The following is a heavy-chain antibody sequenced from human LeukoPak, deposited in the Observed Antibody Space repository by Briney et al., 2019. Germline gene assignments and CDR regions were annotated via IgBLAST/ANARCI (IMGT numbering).Heavy chain of an antibody. Sequence: SVKVSCKASGGTFSSYAISWVRQAPGQGLEWMGGIIPIFGTANYAQKFQGRVTITTDESTSTAYMELSSLRSEDTAVYYCAREGRYCSGGSCYNRGPFWDYWGQRTLVTVSP. CDR1: GGTFSSYA. CDR3: AREGRYCSGGSCYNRGPFWDY. D-gene: IGHD2-15*01. J-gene: IGHJ4*02. V-gene: IGHV1-69*05. CDR2: IIPIFGTA.